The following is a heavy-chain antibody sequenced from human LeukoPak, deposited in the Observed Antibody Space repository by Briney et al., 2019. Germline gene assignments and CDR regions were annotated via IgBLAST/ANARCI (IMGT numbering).Heavy chain of an antibody. CDR3: ATYMAAYSGRGS. D-gene: IGHD3-10*01. V-gene: IGHV4-59*01. CDR2: VDYSGRT. CDR1: GGSITGDH. J-gene: IGHJ5*02. Sequence: SETLSLTCVVSGGSITGDHWSWIRQPPGKVLEWIGKVDYSGRTDYSPSLKSRVTMSLDTSNNLFFLNLSFVTSEDTAFYYCATYMAAYSGRGSWGQGILVTVSS.